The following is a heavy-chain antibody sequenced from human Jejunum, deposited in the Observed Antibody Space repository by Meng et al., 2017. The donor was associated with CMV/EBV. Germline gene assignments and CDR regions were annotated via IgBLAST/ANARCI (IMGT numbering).Heavy chain of an antibody. CDR3: APVGGWGTGTPTALVT. D-gene: IGHD2-8*02. Sequence: FTCSSYTMSWVRQAPGQGLEWVSAVSGSGGSTNYAESVKGRFTISRDNSKSTLYLQLNNLRAGDTAVYYCAPVGGWGTGTPTALVTWGQGALVTVSS. CDR2: VSGSGGST. CDR1: FTCSSYT. V-gene: IGHV3-23*01. J-gene: IGHJ5*02.